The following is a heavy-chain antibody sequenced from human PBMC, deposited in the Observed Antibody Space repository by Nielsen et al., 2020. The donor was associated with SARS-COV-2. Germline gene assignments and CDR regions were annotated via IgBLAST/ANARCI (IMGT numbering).Heavy chain of an antibody. CDR1: GFSFSSYS. D-gene: IGHD1-1*01. V-gene: IGHV3-48*04. CDR3: ARGEERGDGFDI. J-gene: IGHJ3*02. Sequence: GESLRLSCAASGFSFSSYSINWVRQSPGKGLEWISYIDDRSFTIYYADSVKGRFTVSRDNARDSLYLQMNSLRGEDTAVYYCARGEERGDGFDIWGQGTMVTVSS. CDR2: IDDRSFTI.